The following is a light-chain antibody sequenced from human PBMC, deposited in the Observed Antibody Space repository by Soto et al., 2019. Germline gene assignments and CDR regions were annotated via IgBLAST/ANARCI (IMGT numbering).Light chain of an antibody. V-gene: IGLV4-60*03. CDR2: LEGSGSY. CDR3: ETWDSNTHV. CDR1: SGHSSYI. Sequence: QAVVTQSSSASASLGSSVTLTCTLSSGHSSYIIAWHQQQPGKAPRYLMKLEGSGSYNKGSGVPDRFSGSSSGADRYLTISNHQSEDEADYYWETWDSNTHVFGTGTKLTVL. J-gene: IGLJ1*01.